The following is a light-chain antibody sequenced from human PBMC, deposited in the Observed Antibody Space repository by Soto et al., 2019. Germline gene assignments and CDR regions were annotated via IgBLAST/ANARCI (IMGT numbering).Light chain of an antibody. Sequence: NFLLTQPHSVSESPGKTVTISCTRSSGSIASNYVQWYQQRPGSAPTTVIYEDKQRPSGVPDRFSGSIDSSSNSASLTISGLKTEDEADHYCQSYDSSNHWVFGGGTQLTVL. V-gene: IGLV6-57*03. CDR1: SGSIASNY. CDR2: EDK. CDR3: QSYDSSNHWV. J-gene: IGLJ3*02.